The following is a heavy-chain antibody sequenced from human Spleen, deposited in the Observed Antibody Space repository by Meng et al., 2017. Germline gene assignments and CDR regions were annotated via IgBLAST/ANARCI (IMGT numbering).Heavy chain of an antibody. Sequence: EVELLECGGGLVQPGGSLRLSCAASGFTFSSYAMSWVRQAPGKGLEWVSAISGSGDRTNYADSVKGRFTISRDNSKNTLYLQMNSLRAEDTAVYYCAKEIRPNDYWGQGTLVTVSS. V-gene: IGHV3-23*01. J-gene: IGHJ4*02. CDR2: ISGSGDRT. CDR3: AKEIRPNDY. CDR1: GFTFSSYA.